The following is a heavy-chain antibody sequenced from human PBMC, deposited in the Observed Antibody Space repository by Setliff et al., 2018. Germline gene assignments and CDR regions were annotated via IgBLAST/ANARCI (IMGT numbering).Heavy chain of an antibody. Sequence: PSETLSLTCNVSGGSISSYYWSWIRQPPGKGLEWIGYIYASGSTNYNPSLKSRVTLSVDTSKNQFSLKVSSVTAADTAVYYCARAPPNRYSGSYEYFYMDVWGKGTTVTVSS. D-gene: IGHD1-26*01. CDR3: ARAPPNRYSGSYEYFYMDV. V-gene: IGHV4-4*08. J-gene: IGHJ6*03. CDR1: GGSISSYY. CDR2: IYASGST.